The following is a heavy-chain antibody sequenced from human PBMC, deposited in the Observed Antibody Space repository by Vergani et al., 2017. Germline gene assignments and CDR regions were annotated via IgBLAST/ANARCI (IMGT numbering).Heavy chain of an antibody. J-gene: IGHJ4*01. D-gene: IGHD2-21*02. V-gene: IGHV3-15*01. Sequence: EVQVVESGGGLIKPGGSLRLSCAVSGITFKNAWINWVRQAPGKGLEWICRIRSKNDGGTADYAAPLKCRFTISRDDAKDSAFLLVNNLKTEDTAVYFCYNDCHDYWGQGTLVTVSS. CDR1: GITFKNAW. CDR2: IRSKNDGGTA. CDR3: YNDCHDY.